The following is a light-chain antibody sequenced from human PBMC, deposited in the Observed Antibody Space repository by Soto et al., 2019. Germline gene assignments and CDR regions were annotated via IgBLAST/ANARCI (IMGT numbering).Light chain of an antibody. CDR3: QQSYSTPPGT. V-gene: IGKV1-39*01. CDR2: ATS. CDR1: QSISTY. Sequence: DIQMTQSPSSLSASVGDRVTITCRASQSISTYLIWYQQKPGKAPKLLIYATSSLQSGVPSRFSGSGSGTDFTITISSLQPEDFATYYCQQSYSTPPGTFGQGTKVEIK. J-gene: IGKJ1*01.